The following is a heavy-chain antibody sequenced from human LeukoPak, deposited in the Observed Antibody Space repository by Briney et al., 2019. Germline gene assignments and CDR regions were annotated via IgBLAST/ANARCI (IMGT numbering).Heavy chain of an antibody. CDR1: GYTFTGYY. CDR3: ARAPFYYMDV. V-gene: IGHV1-2*02. J-gene: IGHJ6*03. Sequence: ASVKVSCKASGYTFTGYYMHWVRQAPGQGLEWMGWINPNSGGTNYAQKFQGRVTMTTDTSTSTAYMELRSLRSDDTAVYYCARAPFYYMDVWGKGTTVTVSS. CDR2: INPNSGGT.